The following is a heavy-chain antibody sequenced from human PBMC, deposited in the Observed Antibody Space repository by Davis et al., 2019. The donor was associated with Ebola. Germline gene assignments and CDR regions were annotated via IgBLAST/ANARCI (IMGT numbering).Heavy chain of an antibody. CDR2: LTGSGSTI. V-gene: IGHV3-48*03. CDR3: ARGSSWLGFAYYYMDV. J-gene: IGHJ6*03. Sequence: GESLKISCAASGFIFSSYEMNWVRQAPGKGLEWVSYLTGSGSTIYYADSVKGRFTISRDNAKNSLYLQMNSLRAEDTAVYYCARGSSWLGFAYYYMDVWGKGTTVTVAS. CDR1: GFIFSSYE. D-gene: IGHD6-13*01.